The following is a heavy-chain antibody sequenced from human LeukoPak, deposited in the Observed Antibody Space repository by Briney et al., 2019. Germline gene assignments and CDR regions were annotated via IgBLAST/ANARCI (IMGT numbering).Heavy chain of an antibody. J-gene: IGHJ5*02. CDR1: GGSFSGYY. Sequence: SETLSLTCAVYGGSFSGYYWSWIRLPAGKGLEWIGRIYTSGSTNYNPSPKSRVTMSVDTSKNQFSLKLSSVTAADTAVYYCARIDYYEMYWFDPWGQGTLVTVSS. CDR3: ARIDYYEMYWFDP. D-gene: IGHD3-22*01. V-gene: IGHV4-59*10. CDR2: IYTSGST.